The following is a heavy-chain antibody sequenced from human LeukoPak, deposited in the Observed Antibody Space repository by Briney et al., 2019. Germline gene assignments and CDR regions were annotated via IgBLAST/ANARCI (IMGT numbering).Heavy chain of an antibody. J-gene: IGHJ6*02. CDR1: GYSFASYD. CDR3: ARVIRYYYGMDV. CDR2: MNPNSGNT. V-gene: IGHV1-8*01. Sequence: ASVKVSCKASGYSFASYDTNWVRQATGQGLEWMGWMNPNSGNTGYAQKFQGRVTMTRNTSINTAYMELTSLTSEDTAVYYCARVIRYYYGMDVWGQGTTVTVSS.